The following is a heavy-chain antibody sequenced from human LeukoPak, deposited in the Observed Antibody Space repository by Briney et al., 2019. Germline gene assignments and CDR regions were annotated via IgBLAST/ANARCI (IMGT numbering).Heavy chain of an antibody. CDR2: INTDGSST. CDR3: YGGNAEH. D-gene: IGHD4-23*01. V-gene: IGHV3-74*03. J-gene: IGHJ1*01. Sequence: PGGSLRLSCAASGFTFSSYWMHWVRQAPGKGLMWVSGINTDGSSTMYADSVKGRFTISRDNAKNTLYLQMHSLRGEDTAVYHCYGGNAEHWGQGTLVTVSS. CDR1: GFTFSSYW.